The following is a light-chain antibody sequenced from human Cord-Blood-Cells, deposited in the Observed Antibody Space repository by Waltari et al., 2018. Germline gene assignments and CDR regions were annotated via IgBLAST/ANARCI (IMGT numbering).Light chain of an antibody. V-gene: IGKV3-15*01. CDR2: GAS. CDR3: QQYNNWPYT. CDR1: QSVSSN. J-gene: IGKJ2*01. Sequence: IVLTSSPATLSLSPGERATLSCKASQSVSSNLAWYQQKPGQAPRPLSYGASTRATGIPARFSGSGSGTEFTLTISSLQSEDFAVDDCQQYNNWPYTFGQGTKLEIE.